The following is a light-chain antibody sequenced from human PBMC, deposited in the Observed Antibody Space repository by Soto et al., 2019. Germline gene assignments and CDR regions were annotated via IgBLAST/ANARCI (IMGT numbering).Light chain of an antibody. J-gene: IGLJ1*01. Sequence: QSVLTQLASVSGSPGQSITISCTGTSSDVGNYNLVSWYQQHPGKAPKLMIYEGSKRPSGVSNRFSGSKSDNTASLTISGLQAEDEADYYCCSYAGSSTFYVFGTGTKVTVL. V-gene: IGLV2-23*01. CDR3: CSYAGSSTFYV. CDR1: SSDVGNYNL. CDR2: EGS.